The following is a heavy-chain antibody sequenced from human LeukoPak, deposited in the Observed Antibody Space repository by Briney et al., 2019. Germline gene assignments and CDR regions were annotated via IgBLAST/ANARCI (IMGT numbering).Heavy chain of an antibody. J-gene: IGHJ1*01. Sequence: GGSLRLSCAASGFTFSSYAMSWVRQAPGRGLEWVSAISNTGGSTYYADSVKGRFTISRDKSKNTLSLQMNSLRAEDTAVYYCAQQVGYCSSGSCYFTYWGQGTLVTVSS. CDR3: AQQVGYCSSGSCYFTY. CDR2: ISNTGGST. CDR1: GFTFSSYA. V-gene: IGHV3-23*01. D-gene: IGHD2-15*01.